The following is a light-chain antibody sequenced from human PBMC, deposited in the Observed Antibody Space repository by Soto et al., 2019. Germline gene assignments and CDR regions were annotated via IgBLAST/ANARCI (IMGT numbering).Light chain of an antibody. J-gene: IGLJ2*01. CDR3: EAWDDSLSGVL. CDR2: RDK. CDR1: SSNIGINY. V-gene: IGLV1-47*01. Sequence: QSVLTQPPSASGTPGQRVTISCSGSSSNIGINYVSWYQHLPGTAPKLLIYRDKQRPSGVPDRFSGSKSGTSASLAISGLRSEDEADYYCEAWDDSLSGVLFGGGTKLTVL.